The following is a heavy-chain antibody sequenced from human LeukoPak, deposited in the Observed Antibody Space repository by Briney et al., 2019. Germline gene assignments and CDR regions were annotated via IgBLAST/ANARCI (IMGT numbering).Heavy chain of an antibody. CDR3: ARGFDGYYGFDL. CDR2: INQDGVEK. V-gene: IGHV3-7*05. Sequence: PGGSLRLSCAASGFTFTTYWMSWVRQAPGKGLEWVANINQDGVEKYYVASVRGRLTISRDNAKNSMYVQTNSLRAEDTAVYYCARGFDGYYGFDLWGQGTMVTVSS. J-gene: IGHJ3*01. D-gene: IGHD5-24*01. CDR1: GFTFTTYW.